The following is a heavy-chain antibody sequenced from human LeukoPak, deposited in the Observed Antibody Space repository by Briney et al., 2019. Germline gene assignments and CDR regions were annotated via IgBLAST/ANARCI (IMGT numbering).Heavy chain of an antibody. CDR2: IYYSGST. V-gene: IGHV4-30-4*07. CDR1: GGSISSGGYP. CDR3: AGLRGDGPSHQGYYYMDV. J-gene: IGHJ6*03. D-gene: IGHD3-16*01. Sequence: PSQTLSLTCAVSGGSISSGGYPWSWIRQPPGKGLEWIGYIYYSGSTYYNPSLKSRVTISVDTSKNQFSLKLSSVTAADTAVYYCAGLRGDGPSHQGYYYMDVWGKGTTVTISS.